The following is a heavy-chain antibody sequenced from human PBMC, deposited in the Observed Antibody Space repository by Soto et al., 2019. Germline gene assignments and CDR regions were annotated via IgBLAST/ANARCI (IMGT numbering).Heavy chain of an antibody. CDR2: ISYDGSNK. CDR1: GFTFSSYA. Sequence: QVQLVESGGGVVQPGRSLRLSCAASGFTFSSYAMHWVRQAPGKGLEWVAVISYDGSNKYYADSVKGRFTISRDNSKNTLYLQMNSLRAEDTAVYYCARGRSNVDTAMLYARVYNWFDPWGQGTLVTVSS. J-gene: IGHJ5*02. D-gene: IGHD5-18*01. V-gene: IGHV3-30-3*01. CDR3: ARGRSNVDTAMLYARVYNWFDP.